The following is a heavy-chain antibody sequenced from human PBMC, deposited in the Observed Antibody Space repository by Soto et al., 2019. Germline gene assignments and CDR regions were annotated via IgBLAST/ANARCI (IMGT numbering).Heavy chain of an antibody. CDR2: ISSSGSTI. CDR1: GFTFSSYE. D-gene: IGHD3-9*01. Sequence: PGGSLRLSCAASGFTFSSYEMNWVRQAPGKGLEWVSYISSSGSTIYYADSVKGRFTISRDNAKNSLYLQMNSLRAEDTAVYYCARDKVLRYFDWFPYYYGMDVWGQGTTVTVSS. J-gene: IGHJ6*02. V-gene: IGHV3-48*03. CDR3: ARDKVLRYFDWFPYYYGMDV.